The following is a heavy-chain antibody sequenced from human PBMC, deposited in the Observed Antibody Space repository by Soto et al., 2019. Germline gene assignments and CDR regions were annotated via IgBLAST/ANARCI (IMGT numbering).Heavy chain of an antibody. CDR2: IGTSAST. CDR1: GFTFSSYS. V-gene: IGHV3-23*01. Sequence: ESGGGLVQPGGSLRLSYAASGFTFSSYSMSWVRQAPGKGLEWVSTIGTSASTYYGDSVRGRFTISRDNSRNTLYLQMNSLRAEDTAVYYCADLSRYCTSSNCDWGQGTLVTVSS. D-gene: IGHD2-2*01. CDR3: ADLSRYCTSSNCD. J-gene: IGHJ4*02.